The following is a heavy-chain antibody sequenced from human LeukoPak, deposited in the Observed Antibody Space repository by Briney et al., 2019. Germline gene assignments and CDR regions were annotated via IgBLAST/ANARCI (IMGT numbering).Heavy chain of an antibody. D-gene: IGHD6-13*01. CDR2: ISSSSTTI. Sequence: GGSLRLSCAASGFTFSSYSMNWVRQAPGKGLEWVSYISSSSTTIYYADSVKGRFTISRDKAKNSLYLQMNSLRAEDTAVYYCARGSSSWSYFAYWGQGTLVTVSS. CDR1: GFTFSSYS. CDR3: ARGSSSWSYFAY. V-gene: IGHV3-48*01. J-gene: IGHJ4*02.